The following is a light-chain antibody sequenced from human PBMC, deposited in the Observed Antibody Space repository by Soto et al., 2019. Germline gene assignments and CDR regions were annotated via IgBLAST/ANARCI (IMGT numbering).Light chain of an antibody. CDR3: QQYGSSPIT. Sequence: EIVMTQSPATLSVSPGERATLSCRASQSISSDVAWYQQKPGQAPRLLIFGASTGAPGISGRFSGSGSGTDFTLTISRLEPEDFAVYYCQQYGSSPITFGQGTKVDIK. CDR2: GAS. V-gene: IGKV3-20*01. CDR1: QSISSD. J-gene: IGKJ1*01.